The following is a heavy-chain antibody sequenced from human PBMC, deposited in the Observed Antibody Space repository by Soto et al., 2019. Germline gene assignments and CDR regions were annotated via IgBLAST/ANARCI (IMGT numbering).Heavy chain of an antibody. CDR2: ISGYNANT. D-gene: IGHD3-3*01. CDR1: GYTFNSFG. V-gene: IGHV1-18*01. CDR3: ARYFWSGRLPYHVDF. Sequence: QVQLVQSGPEVKKPGASVKVSCKGSGYTFNSFGISWVRQAPGQGLEWMGWISGYNANTKYAQKFQGRVTMTTDTSTSTAYMDLRSLRSDDTAVYYWARYFWSGRLPYHVDFWGQGTLVTVSS. J-gene: IGHJ4*02.